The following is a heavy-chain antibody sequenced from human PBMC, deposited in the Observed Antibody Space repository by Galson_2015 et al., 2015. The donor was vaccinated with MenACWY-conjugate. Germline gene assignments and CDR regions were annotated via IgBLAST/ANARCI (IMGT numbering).Heavy chain of an antibody. CDR2: IWYDGSNK. J-gene: IGHJ6*02. CDR1: GFTFSSYG. V-gene: IGHV3-33*01. D-gene: IGHD3-10*01. CDR3: ASFSYGSGNYYYGMDV. Sequence: SLRLSCAASGFTFSSYGMHWVRQAPGKGLEWVAVIWYDGSNKYYADSVKGRFTISRDNSKNTLYLQMNSLRAEDTAVYYCASFSYGSGNYYYGMDVWGQGTTVTVSS.